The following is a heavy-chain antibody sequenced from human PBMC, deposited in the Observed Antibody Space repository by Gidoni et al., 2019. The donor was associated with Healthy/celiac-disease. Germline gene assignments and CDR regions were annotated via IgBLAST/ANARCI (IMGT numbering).Heavy chain of an antibody. CDR2: FDPEDGET. Sequence: QVQLVQSGAEVKKPGASVKVSCKDSGYTLTELAMHWVRQAPGKGLEWMGGFDPEDGETISAQKFQGRVTMTEDTSTDTAYMELSSLRSEDTAVYYCATTPLSIFGVVITYYFDYWGQGTLVTVSS. D-gene: IGHD3-3*01. V-gene: IGHV1-24*01. J-gene: IGHJ4*02. CDR3: ATTPLSIFGVVITYYFDY. CDR1: GYTLTELA.